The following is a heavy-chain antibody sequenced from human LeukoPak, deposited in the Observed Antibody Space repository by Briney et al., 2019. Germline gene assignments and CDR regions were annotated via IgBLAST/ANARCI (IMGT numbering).Heavy chain of an antibody. V-gene: IGHV3-23*01. J-gene: IGHJ5*02. Sequence: PGGSLRLSCAAFGLPFNNFAMNRVPQDPGKGLEWDSAIRGSSDSTYHADSVTGRFTISRDNSKNTLYLQMNSLRAEDTAIYYCAKGPSIAAAGTFDPWGQGTLVTVSS. CDR2: IRGSSDST. CDR1: GLPFNNFA. D-gene: IGHD6-13*01. CDR3: AKGPSIAAAGTFDP.